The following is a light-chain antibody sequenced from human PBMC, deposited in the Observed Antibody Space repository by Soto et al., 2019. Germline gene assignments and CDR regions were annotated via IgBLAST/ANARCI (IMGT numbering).Light chain of an antibody. V-gene: IGKV3-15*01. Sequence: EIVLTPSPGTLSLSPGERATLSCRASQSVSSSYLAWYQQKPGQAPRLLIHGASTRAPGFPARFSGSGSGTDFTLTISSLQSEDFAVYYCQQYNNWPWTFGQGTKVDIK. J-gene: IGKJ1*01. CDR3: QQYNNWPWT. CDR1: QSVSSSY. CDR2: GAS.